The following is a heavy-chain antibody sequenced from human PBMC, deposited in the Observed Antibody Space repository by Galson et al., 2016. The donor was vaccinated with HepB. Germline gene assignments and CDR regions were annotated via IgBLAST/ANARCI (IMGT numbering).Heavy chain of an antibody. CDR1: GFSLKTSGAG. CDR2: IYWNDDK. J-gene: IGHJ4*02. Sequence: PALVKPTQTLTLTCTFSGFSLKTSGAGVGWIRQPPGKALEWLGLIYWNDDKRYSPSLENRFTVTKDTSRNRVVLTMTNMDPVDTATYYCVHLRRLYDHVWGTYRPLFDYWGRGTLITVSS. V-gene: IGHV2-5*01. CDR3: VHLRRLYDHVWGTYRPLFDY. D-gene: IGHD3-16*02.